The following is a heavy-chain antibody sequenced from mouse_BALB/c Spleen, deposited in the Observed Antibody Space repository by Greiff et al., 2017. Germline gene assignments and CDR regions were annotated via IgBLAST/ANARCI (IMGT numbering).Heavy chain of an antibody. CDR2: IYPGDGDT. Sequence: VQLQQSGPELVKPGASVKISCKASGYAFSSSWMNWVKQRPGQGLEWIGRIYPGDGDTNYNGKFKGKATLTADKSSSTAYMQLSSLTSVDSAVYFCARNESYGNAWFAYWGQGTLVTVSA. CDR3: ARNESYGNAWFAY. CDR1: GYAFSSSW. J-gene: IGHJ3*01. V-gene: IGHV1-82*01. D-gene: IGHD2-1*01.